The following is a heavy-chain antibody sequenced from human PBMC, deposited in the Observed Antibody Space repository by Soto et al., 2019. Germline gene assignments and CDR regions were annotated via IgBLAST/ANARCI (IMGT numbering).Heavy chain of an antibody. J-gene: IGHJ5*02. V-gene: IGHV1-69*01. CDR1: GGTFSSYA. Sequence: QVQLVQSGAEVKKPGSSVKVSCKASGGTFSSYAISWVRQAPGQGLEWMGGIIPIFGTANYAQKFHGRVTITADQPTSTAYMELSSLSSEDTAVYYCARLDGDSGSYYGCFDPWGQGTLVTVSS. CDR2: IIPIFGTA. CDR3: ARLDGDSGSYYGCFDP. D-gene: IGHD1-26*01.